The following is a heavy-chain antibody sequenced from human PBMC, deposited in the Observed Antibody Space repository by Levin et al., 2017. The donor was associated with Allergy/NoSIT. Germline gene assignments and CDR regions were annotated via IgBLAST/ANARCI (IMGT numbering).Heavy chain of an antibody. Sequence: SETLSLTCTVSGGSITSGDYSWNWIRQPPGKGLEWIGYIYHSGSTYNNPSLKSRVTISIDTSKNQFFLKLNSVTAADTAVYYCARGGPYYYDAFFDYWGQGTLVTVSS. J-gene: IGHJ4*02. CDR3: ARGGPYYYDAFFDY. V-gene: IGHV4-30-2*01. CDR1: GGSITSGDYS. CDR2: IYHSGST. D-gene: IGHD3-22*01.